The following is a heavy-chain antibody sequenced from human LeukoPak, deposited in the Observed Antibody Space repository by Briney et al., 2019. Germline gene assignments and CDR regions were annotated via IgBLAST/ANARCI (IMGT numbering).Heavy chain of an antibody. CDR3: ASDFWSGYLEEIDY. CDR2: ISYDGSNK. D-gene: IGHD3-3*01. J-gene: IGHJ4*02. CDR1: GFTLSPYW. V-gene: IGHV3-30*03. Sequence: GGSLRLSCVASSGFTLSPYWMNWVRQAPGKGLEWVAVISYDGSNKYYADSVKGRFTISRDNSKNTLYLQMNSLRAEDTAVYYCASDFWSGYLEEIDYWGQGTLVTVSS.